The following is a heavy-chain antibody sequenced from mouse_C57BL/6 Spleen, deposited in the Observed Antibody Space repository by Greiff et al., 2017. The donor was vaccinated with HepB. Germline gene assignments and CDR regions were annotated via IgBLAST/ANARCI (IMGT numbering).Heavy chain of an antibody. D-gene: IGHD1-1*01. V-gene: IGHV1-55*01. J-gene: IGHJ2*01. CDR1: GYTFTSYW. CDR2: IYPGSGST. Sequence: QVQLQQPGAELVKPGASVKMSCKASGYTFTSYWITWVKQRPGQGLEWIGDIYPGSGSTNYNEKFKSKATLTVDTSASTAYMQRSSLTSEDSAVYYCARRVYYYGSSYGDFDYWGQGTTLTVSS. CDR3: ARRVYYYGSSYGDFDY.